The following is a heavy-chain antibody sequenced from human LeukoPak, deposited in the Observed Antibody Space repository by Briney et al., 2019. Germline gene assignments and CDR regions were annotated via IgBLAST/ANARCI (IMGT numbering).Heavy chain of an antibody. Sequence: GGSLRLSCAASGFTFSSYWMSWVRQAPGKGLEWVANIKQDGSEKYYVDSVKGRFTISRDNAKNSLYLQMNSLRAEDTAVYYCARDLIRFLDPGYSDYWGQGTLVTVSS. D-gene: IGHD3-3*01. CDR3: ARDLIRFLDPGYSDY. V-gene: IGHV3-7*01. J-gene: IGHJ4*02. CDR2: IKQDGSEK. CDR1: GFTFSSYW.